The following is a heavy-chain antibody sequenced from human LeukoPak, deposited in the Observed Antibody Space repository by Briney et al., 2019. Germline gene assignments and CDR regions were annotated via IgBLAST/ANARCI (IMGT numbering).Heavy chain of an antibody. CDR1: GYTFTGYY. D-gene: IGHD5-18*01. J-gene: IGHJ5*02. CDR3: ARAELQLWSNWFDP. Sequence: ASVKVSCKASGYTFTGYYMHWVRQAPGQGLEWMGWINPNSGGTNYAQKFQGRVTMARDTSISTAYMELSRLRSDDTAVYYCARAELQLWSNWFDPWGQGTLVTVSS. V-gene: IGHV1-2*02. CDR2: INPNSGGT.